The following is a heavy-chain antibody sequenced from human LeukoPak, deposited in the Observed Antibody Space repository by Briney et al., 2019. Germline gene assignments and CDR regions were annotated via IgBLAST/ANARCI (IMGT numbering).Heavy chain of an antibody. V-gene: IGHV4-59*01. Sequence: PSETLSLTCTVSGGSISSYYWSWIRQPPGKGLEWIGYIYYSGSTNYNPSLKSRVTISVDTSKNQFSLKLSSVTAAGTAVYYCARVDDSSGYLDYWGQGTLVTVSS. CDR3: ARVDDSSGYLDY. CDR1: GGSISSYY. D-gene: IGHD3-22*01. CDR2: IYYSGST. J-gene: IGHJ4*02.